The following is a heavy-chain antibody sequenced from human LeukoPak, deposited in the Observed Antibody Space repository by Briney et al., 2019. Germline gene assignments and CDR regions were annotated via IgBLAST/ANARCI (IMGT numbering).Heavy chain of an antibody. J-gene: IGHJ4*02. CDR3: ARMYSNYFDY. V-gene: IGHV4-59*01. D-gene: IGHD4-11*01. CDR2: IYYTGST. CDR1: GGSISSYY. Sequence: NPSETLSLTCTVSGGSISSYYWSWIRQSPGKGLEWIGYIYYTGSTNYNPSLKSRVTISVDTSKNQFSLNLRTVTSADTAVYYCARMYSNYFDYWGQGTLVTVSS.